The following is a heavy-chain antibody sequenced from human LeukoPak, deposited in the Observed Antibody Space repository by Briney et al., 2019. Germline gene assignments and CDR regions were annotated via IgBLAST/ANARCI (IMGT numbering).Heavy chain of an antibody. CDR3: ARFIASPGPDAFDI. D-gene: IGHD6-13*01. J-gene: IGHJ3*02. Sequence: GGSLRLSCAASGFNSGNYWMSWVRQAPGQRLEWLASIKQDGIETYYLDSVRGRFTISRDSARNSVYLQMNSLRADETAVYFCARFIASPGPDAFDIWGQGTLVTVSS. V-gene: IGHV3-7*01. CDR2: IKQDGIET. CDR1: GFNSGNYW.